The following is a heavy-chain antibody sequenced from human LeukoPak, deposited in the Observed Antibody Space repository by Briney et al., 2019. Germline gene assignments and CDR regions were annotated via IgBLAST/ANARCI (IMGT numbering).Heavy chain of an antibody. D-gene: IGHD5-12*01. CDR2: IIPIFGTA. CDR3: ARQGGYSGDFDY. V-gene: IGHV1-69*13. CDR1: GGTFSSYA. Sequence: ASVKVSCKASGGTFSSYAISWVRQAPGQGLEWMGGIIPIFGTANYAQKFQGRVTITADESTSTAYMELSSLRSEDTAVYYCARQGGYSGDFDYWGQGTLVTVSS. J-gene: IGHJ4*02.